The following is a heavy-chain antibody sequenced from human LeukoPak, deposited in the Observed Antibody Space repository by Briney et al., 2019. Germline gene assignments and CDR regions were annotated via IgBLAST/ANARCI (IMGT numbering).Heavy chain of an antibody. Sequence: ASVKVSCKASGGTFSSYAISWVRQAPGQGLEWMGGIIPIFGTANYAQKFQGRVTITTDESTSTAYMELSSPRSEDTAVYYCARGEMATIGHYYYMDVWGKGTTVTVSS. V-gene: IGHV1-69*05. D-gene: IGHD5-24*01. CDR1: GGTFSSYA. J-gene: IGHJ6*03. CDR3: ARGEMATIGHYYYMDV. CDR2: IIPIFGTA.